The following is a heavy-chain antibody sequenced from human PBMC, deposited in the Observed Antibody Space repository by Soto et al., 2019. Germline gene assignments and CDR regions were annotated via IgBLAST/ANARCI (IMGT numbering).Heavy chain of an antibody. J-gene: IGHJ6*03. D-gene: IGHD5-12*01. Sequence: QVQLQQWGAGLLKPSETLSLTCAVYGGSFSGYYWSWIRQPPGKGLEWIGEINHSGSTNYNPSLKSRVTISVDTSKNQFSPKLSSVTAADTAVYYCSLRPNYYYYYMDVWGKGTTVTVSS. V-gene: IGHV4-34*01. CDR2: INHSGST. CDR3: SLRPNYYYYYMDV. CDR1: GGSFSGYY.